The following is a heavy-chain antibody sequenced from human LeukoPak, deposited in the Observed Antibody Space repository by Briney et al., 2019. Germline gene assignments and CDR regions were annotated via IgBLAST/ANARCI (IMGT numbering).Heavy chain of an antibody. CDR1: GYTFTSYG. V-gene: IGHV1-18*01. Sequence: ASVKVSCKASGYTFTSYGISWVRQAPGQGLEWMGWISAYNGNTNYAQKLQGRVTMTTDTSTSTAYMELRSLRSDDTAMYYCARDYDILTGYYKNYYYYGMDVWGQGTTVTVSS. J-gene: IGHJ6*02. CDR3: ARDYDILTGYYKNYYYYGMDV. D-gene: IGHD3-9*01. CDR2: ISAYNGNT.